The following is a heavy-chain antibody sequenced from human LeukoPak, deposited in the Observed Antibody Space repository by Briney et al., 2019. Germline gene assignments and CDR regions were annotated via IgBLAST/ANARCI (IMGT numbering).Heavy chain of an antibody. CDR2: ISSSGGST. Sequence: GGSLRLSCAASGFTFSSYAMSWVRQAPGKGLEWVSTISSSGGSTYYVDSVKGRFTISRDNSKNTLYLQMNSLRAEDTALYYCAKSPPGPNYYDSSGYYYGPDYWGQGTLVTVSS. CDR3: AKSPPGPNYYDSSGYYYGPDY. D-gene: IGHD3-22*01. CDR1: GFTFSSYA. J-gene: IGHJ4*02. V-gene: IGHV3-23*01.